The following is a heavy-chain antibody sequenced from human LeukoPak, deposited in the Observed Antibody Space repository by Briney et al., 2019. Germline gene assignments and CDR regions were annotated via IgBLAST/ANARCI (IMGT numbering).Heavy chain of an antibody. CDR1: GFTLSSYA. CDR3: SKDPEGGSAGYSFES. J-gene: IGHJ4*02. V-gene: IGHV3-30*18. Sequence: GRSLRLSCTASGFTLSSYAMRWVREAPGKGLEWVTVISTDGKDKKYADSVKGRFAISRDNSKTTLDLQRNSLRAEDTALYYCSKDPEGGSAGYSFESWGQGPLVTVSS. CDR2: ISTDGKDK. D-gene: IGHD6-13*01.